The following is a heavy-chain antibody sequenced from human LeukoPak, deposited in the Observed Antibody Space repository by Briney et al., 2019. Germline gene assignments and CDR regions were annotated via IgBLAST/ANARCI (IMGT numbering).Heavy chain of an antibody. J-gene: IGHJ4*02. CDR2: ISYDGSNK. CDR1: GFTFSSYA. Sequence: GRSLRLSCAASGFTFSSYAMYWVRQAPGKGLEWVAVISYDGSNKYYADSVKGRFTISRENSKNTLYLQMNSLRAEDTAVYYCAKKFGSSAWYVGFDSWGQGTLVTVSS. CDR3: AKKFGSSAWYVGFDS. V-gene: IGHV3-30-3*02. D-gene: IGHD6-19*01.